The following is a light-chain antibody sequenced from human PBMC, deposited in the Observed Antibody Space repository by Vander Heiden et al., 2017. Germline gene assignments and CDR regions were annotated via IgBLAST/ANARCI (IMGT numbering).Light chain of an antibody. Sequence: EIVLTQSPDTLSLSPGERATLPCRASQSVNTNFLAWYQQKPGQAPRLLMSGASTRATGVPDRFSGSGSGTDFTLSISRLESEDCAVYFCQQYGTSPVTFGQGTRLELK. J-gene: IGKJ5*01. CDR2: GAS. CDR1: QSVNTNF. V-gene: IGKV3-20*01. CDR3: QQYGTSPVT.